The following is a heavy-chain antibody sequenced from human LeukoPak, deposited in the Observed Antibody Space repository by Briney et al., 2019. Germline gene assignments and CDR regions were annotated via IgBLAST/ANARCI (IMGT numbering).Heavy chain of an antibody. V-gene: IGHV4-59*01. D-gene: IGHD3-3*01. CDR2: IYYSGIT. CDR1: GGSISSYF. Sequence: PSQTLSLTCTVSGGSISSYFWSWIRQPPGKGLKWIGYIYYSGITNYNPSLKSRITISVDTSKNQFSLKLSSVTAADTAVYYCAREPIRDAFDIWGQGTMVTVSS. J-gene: IGHJ3*02. CDR3: AREPIRDAFDI.